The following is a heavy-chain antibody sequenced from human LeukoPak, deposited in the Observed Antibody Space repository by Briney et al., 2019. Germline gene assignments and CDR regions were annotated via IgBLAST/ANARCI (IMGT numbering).Heavy chain of an antibody. Sequence: PGRSLRLSCAASGFTFSSYGMHWVRQAPGKGLEWVAVISYDGSNKYYADSVKGRFTISRDNSKNTLYLQMNSLRAEDTAVYYCAKGSAKYYYGSGSPFDYWGQGTLVTVSS. CDR3: AKGSAKYYYGSGSPFDY. J-gene: IGHJ4*02. CDR2: ISYDGSNK. CDR1: GFTFSSYG. V-gene: IGHV3-30*18. D-gene: IGHD3-10*01.